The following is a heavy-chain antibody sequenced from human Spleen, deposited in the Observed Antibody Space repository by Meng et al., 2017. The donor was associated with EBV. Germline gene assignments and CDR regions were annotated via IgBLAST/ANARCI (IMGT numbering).Heavy chain of an antibody. CDR1: GGSVSSGNYY. D-gene: IGHD5-18*01. Sequence: QGPLEESGPGLVKPSETLSPTCTVSGGSVSSGNYYWSWIRQPPGKGLEWIGYIYYSGSTNYNPSLKSRVTISVDTSKNQFSLKLSSVTAADTAVYYCARAIISSYGGVGFDYWGQGTLVTVSS. CDR3: ARAIISSYGGVGFDY. CDR2: IYYSGST. J-gene: IGHJ4*02. V-gene: IGHV4-61*01.